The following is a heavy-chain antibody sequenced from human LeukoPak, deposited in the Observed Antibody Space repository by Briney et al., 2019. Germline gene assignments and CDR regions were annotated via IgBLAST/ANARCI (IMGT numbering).Heavy chain of an antibody. Sequence: PGGSLRLSCAASGFTFSSHWMHWVRQAPGKGLVWVSRIESDGSSTSYADSVKGRFTISRDNAKNTLYLQMNSLRAEDTAVYYCAKAPPGLYYFDYWGQGTLVTVSS. CDR1: GFTFSSHW. J-gene: IGHJ4*02. V-gene: IGHV3-74*01. CDR2: IESDGSST. D-gene: IGHD3-16*01. CDR3: AKAPPGLYYFDY.